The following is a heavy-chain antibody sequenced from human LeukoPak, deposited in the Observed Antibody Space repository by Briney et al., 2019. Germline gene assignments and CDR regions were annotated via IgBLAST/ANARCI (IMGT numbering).Heavy chain of an antibody. CDR2: INDGVDT. J-gene: IGHJ6*03. D-gene: IGHD5-24*01. V-gene: IGHV4-34*01. CDR3: ARGLGWKVATMGLFFMDV. Sequence: PSETLSLTCGVYGGSLSGYDWSWVRQPPGKGLEWIGEINDGVDTNYNPSLKGRFTISVDTSKNHFSLEVRSMTAADTAVYYCARGLGWKVATMGLFFMDVWGEGTTVTVSS. CDR1: GGSLSGYD.